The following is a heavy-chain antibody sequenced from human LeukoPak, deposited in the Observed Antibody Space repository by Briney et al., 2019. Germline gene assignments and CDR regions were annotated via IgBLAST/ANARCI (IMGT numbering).Heavy chain of an antibody. V-gene: IGHV4-34*01. Sequence: PSETLSLTCAVYGGSFSGYYWSWIRQPPGKGLEWIGEINHSGSTNYNPSLKSRVTISVDTSKNQLSLKLSSVTAADTAVYYCARGYYGSGSFHYWGQGTLVTVSS. J-gene: IGHJ4*02. CDR1: GGSFSGYY. CDR2: INHSGST. D-gene: IGHD3-10*01. CDR3: ARGYYGSGSFHY.